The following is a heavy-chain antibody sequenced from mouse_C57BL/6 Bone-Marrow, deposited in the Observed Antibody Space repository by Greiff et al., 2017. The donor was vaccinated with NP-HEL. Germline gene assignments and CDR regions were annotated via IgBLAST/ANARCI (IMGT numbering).Heavy chain of an antibody. J-gene: IGHJ1*03. CDR1: GYTFTDYY. Sequence: EVQLQQSGPELVKPGASVKISCKASGYTFTDYYMNWVKQSHGKSLEWIGDINPNNGGTSYNQKFKGKATLTVDKSSSTAYMELRSLTSEDSAVYYCARGFITTVHWYFDVWGTGTTVTVSS. D-gene: IGHD1-1*01. V-gene: IGHV1-26*01. CDR2: INPNNGGT. CDR3: ARGFITTVHWYFDV.